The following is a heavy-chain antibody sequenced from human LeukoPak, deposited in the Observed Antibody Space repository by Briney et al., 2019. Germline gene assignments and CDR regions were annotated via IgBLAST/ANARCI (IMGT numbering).Heavy chain of an antibody. CDR3: TKDSYDVGYYFDY. Sequence: GGSLRLSCAASGFTFSSYWMSWVRQAPGKGLEWVANINQDESEKYYVDSVRGRFTVSRDNARNSLYLQMNSLRAEDTAVYYCTKDSYDVGYYFDYWGQGTLVTVSS. J-gene: IGHJ4*02. CDR2: INQDESEK. D-gene: IGHD3-16*01. CDR1: GFTFSSYW. V-gene: IGHV3-7*01.